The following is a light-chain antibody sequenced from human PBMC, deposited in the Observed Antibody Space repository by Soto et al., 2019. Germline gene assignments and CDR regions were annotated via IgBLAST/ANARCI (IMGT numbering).Light chain of an antibody. Sequence: QSALTQPASVSGSPGQSITISCTGTSSDIGDYKYVSWYKQHPGKAPKLMIYDVSNRPSGVSNRFSGSKSGNTASLTISGLQAEDEADYYCSSYTDSRFVIFGGGTKVTVL. CDR3: SSYTDSRFVI. J-gene: IGLJ2*01. V-gene: IGLV2-14*03. CDR2: DVS. CDR1: SSDIGDYKY.